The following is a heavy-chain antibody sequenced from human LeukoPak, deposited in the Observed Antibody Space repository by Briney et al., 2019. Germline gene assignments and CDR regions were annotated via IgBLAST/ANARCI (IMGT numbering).Heavy chain of an antibody. CDR3: ARDGPTYYYDSSGHYFDY. Sequence: SETLSLTCTVSGGSISSSSYYWGWIRQPPGKGLEWIGNIYYSGSTYYNSSLKSRVTISVDTSKNQFSLQLSSVTAADTAVYYCARDGPTYYYDSSGHYFDYWGQGTLVTVSS. CDR2: IYYSGST. D-gene: IGHD3-22*01. CDR1: GGSISSSSYY. J-gene: IGHJ4*02. V-gene: IGHV4-39*02.